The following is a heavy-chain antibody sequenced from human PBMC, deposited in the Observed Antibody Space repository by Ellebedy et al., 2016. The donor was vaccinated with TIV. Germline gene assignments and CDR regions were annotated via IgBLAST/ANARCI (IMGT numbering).Heavy chain of an antibody. D-gene: IGHD3-16*01. Sequence: PGGSLRLSCAASGFTSRTYTMNWVRQAPGKGLEWVSSISSSSSYRYYADSVQGRFTISIDNAKNSLYLQMNSLSAENTAVYYCARGELYYYYGMDVWGQGTTVTVSS. CDR1: GFTSRTYT. V-gene: IGHV3-21*01. CDR3: ARGELYYYYGMDV. CDR2: ISSSSSYR. J-gene: IGHJ6*02.